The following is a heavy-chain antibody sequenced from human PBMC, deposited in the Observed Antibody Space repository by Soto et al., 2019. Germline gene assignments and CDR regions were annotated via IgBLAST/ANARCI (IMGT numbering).Heavy chain of an antibody. CDR3: ARGHVPFSSGYPYYYYYGVDV. Sequence: ESGGGLVKPGGSLRLSCAASGFTFNTYSMNWVRQAPGKGLEWVSSISSSSSYIYYADSVKGRFAISRDNAKNSLYLQMNRLRAEDTAVYYCARGHVPFSSGYPYYYYYGVDVWGQGTTVTVSS. CDR1: GFTFNTYS. V-gene: IGHV3-21*01. J-gene: IGHJ6*02. D-gene: IGHD3-22*01. CDR2: ISSSSSYI.